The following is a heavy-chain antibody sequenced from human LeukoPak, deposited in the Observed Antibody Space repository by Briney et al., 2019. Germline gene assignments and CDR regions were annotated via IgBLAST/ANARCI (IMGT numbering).Heavy chain of an antibody. D-gene: IGHD2-8*01. CDR1: GFTFSSSW. CDR3: VKDLPVLHS. Sequence: GGSLRLSSAKSGFTFSSSWMSCVRPAQEKGLEWVANIKHDGSEKNYVDSVKGRFTISRDNAKNSLYLQMNGLRGDDTAVYYCVKDLPVLHSWGQGTLVTVSS. V-gene: IGHV3-7*01. CDR2: IKHDGSEK. J-gene: IGHJ4*02.